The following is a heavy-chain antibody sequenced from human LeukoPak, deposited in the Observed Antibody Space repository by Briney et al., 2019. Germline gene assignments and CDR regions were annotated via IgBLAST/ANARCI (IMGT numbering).Heavy chain of an antibody. V-gene: IGHV4-30-2*01. CDR2: IYHSGST. CDR1: GGSISSGGYS. J-gene: IGHJ5*02. CDR3: ARGQTWFDP. Sequence: PSETLSLTCAVSGGSISSGGYSWSWIRQPPGKGLEWVGYIYHSGSTYYHPSLKSRVTISVDRSKNQFSLKLSAVTAADTAVYYCARGQTWFDPWGQGTLVTVSS.